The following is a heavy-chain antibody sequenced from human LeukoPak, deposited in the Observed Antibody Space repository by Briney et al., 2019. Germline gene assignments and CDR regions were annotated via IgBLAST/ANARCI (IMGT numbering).Heavy chain of an antibody. D-gene: IGHD3-10*02. CDR1: GFTFTSYS. CDR2: ISGSGGST. Sequence: GGSLRLSCAASGFTFTSYSMNWVRQAPGKGLEWVSAISGSGGSTYYADSVKGRFTISRDNSKNTLYLQMNSLRAEDTAVYYCAELGITMIGGVWGKGTTVTISS. CDR3: AELGITMIGGV. V-gene: IGHV3-23*01. J-gene: IGHJ6*04.